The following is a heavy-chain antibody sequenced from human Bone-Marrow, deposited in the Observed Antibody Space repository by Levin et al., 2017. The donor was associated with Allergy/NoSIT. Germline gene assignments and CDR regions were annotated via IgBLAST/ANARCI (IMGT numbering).Heavy chain of an antibody. CDR3: ARDLGDYGADH. Sequence: GGSLRLSCVASGFTFGSYGMHWVRQAPGKGLEWVALIWYDGTKKYYADSVRGRFTISRDNSKNTLYLQMNSLRAEDTALYYCARDLGDYGADHWGQGTLVTVSA. V-gene: IGHV3-33*01. D-gene: IGHD4/OR15-4a*01. CDR2: IWYDGTKK. CDR1: GFTFGSYG. J-gene: IGHJ4*02.